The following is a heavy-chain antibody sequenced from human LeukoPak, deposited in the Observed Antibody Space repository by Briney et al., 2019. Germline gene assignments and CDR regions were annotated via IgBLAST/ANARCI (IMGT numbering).Heavy chain of an antibody. J-gene: IGHJ4*02. CDR1: GGSTSSYY. CDR3: ALYSSSSDY. D-gene: IGHD6-6*01. V-gene: IGHV4-59*01. Sequence: SETLSLTCTVSGGSTSSYYWSWIRQSPGKGLEWIGFIYDGGSTYYNPSLKSRVTISVDTSKNQFSLKLSSVTAADTAMYYCALYSSSSDYWGQGTLVTVSS. CDR2: IYDGGST.